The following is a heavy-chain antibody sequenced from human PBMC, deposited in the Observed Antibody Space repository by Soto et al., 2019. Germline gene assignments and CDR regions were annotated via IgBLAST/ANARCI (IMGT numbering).Heavy chain of an antibody. V-gene: IGHV3-21*01. J-gene: IGHJ6*04. CDR3: ARDCSVGSCYPGMDV. CDR1: GFNFNSYT. CDR2: ISSSGYI. D-gene: IGHD2-15*01. Sequence: PGGSLRLSCAASGFNFNSYTINWVRQAPGKRLEWLSSISSSGYIFSTDSVRGRFTISRDSAKNSVYLQINSLRAEDTAVYFCARDCSVGSCYPGMDVWGEGTTVTVSS.